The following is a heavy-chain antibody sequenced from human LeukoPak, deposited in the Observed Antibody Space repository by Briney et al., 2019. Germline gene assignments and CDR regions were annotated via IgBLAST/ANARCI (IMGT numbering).Heavy chain of an antibody. D-gene: IGHD6-6*01. Sequence: PGGSLSLSCAASGFTFSSYAMSWVRQAPGKGLEWFSAISGSGGSTYYADSVKGRFTISRDNSKNTLYLQMNSLRAEDTAVYYCAKDWGSSSSGRRVDYWGQGTLVTVSS. J-gene: IGHJ4*02. CDR2: ISGSGGST. V-gene: IGHV3-23*01. CDR1: GFTFSSYA. CDR3: AKDWGSSSSGRRVDY.